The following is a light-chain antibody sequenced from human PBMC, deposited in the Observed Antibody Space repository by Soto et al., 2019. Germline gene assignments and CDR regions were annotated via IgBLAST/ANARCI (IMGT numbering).Light chain of an antibody. CDR1: QSISSY. Sequence: DIQMTQSPSSLSASVGDRVTITCLASQSISSYLNWYQQKPGKAPKLLIYAASSLQSGVPSRFSGSGSGTDFTLTISSLQPEDFATYYCQQSYSTPFTFGQGTRLE. CDR2: AAS. V-gene: IGKV1-39*01. J-gene: IGKJ5*01. CDR3: QQSYSTPFT.